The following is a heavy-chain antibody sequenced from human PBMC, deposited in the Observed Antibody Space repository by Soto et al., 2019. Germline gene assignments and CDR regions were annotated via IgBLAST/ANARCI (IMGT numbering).Heavy chain of an antibody. CDR1: GSIFSPYG. V-gene: IGHV3-33*01. CDR2: IRNDGSDK. CDR3: ARAPRMAPFDI. J-gene: IGHJ3*02. Sequence: PGGSLRLSCAASGSIFSPYGIHWVRQAPGKGLEWVALIRNDGSDKYYAESVTGRFTISRDNSKNTVYLQMNSLRAEGTALYFCARAPRMAPFDIWGQGTMVTVSS.